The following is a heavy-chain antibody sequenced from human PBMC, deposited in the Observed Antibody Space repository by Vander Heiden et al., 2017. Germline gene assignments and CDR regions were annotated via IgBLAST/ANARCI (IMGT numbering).Heavy chain of an antibody. CDR3: ARGQHHYDFWSGPPCDP. J-gene: IGHJ5*02. D-gene: IGHD3-3*01. CDR2: ISYDGSNK. Sequence: QVQLVESGGGVVQPGRSLRLSCSASGFPFRSYAMHWVRQAPGKGLEWVAGISYDGSNKHYADSVKGRFTISRDNSKNTLYLQMNSLRAEDTAVYYCARGQHHYDFWSGPPCDPWGQGTLVTVSS. CDR1: GFPFRSYA. V-gene: IGHV3-30-3*01.